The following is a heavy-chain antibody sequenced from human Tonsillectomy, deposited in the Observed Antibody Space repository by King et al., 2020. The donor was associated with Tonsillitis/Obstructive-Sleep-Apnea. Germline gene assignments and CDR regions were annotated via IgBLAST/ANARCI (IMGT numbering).Heavy chain of an antibody. D-gene: IGHD3-16*01. CDR2: INHSGST. CDR1: GGSFSGYY. Sequence: VQLPQWGAGLLKPSETLSLTCAVYGGSFSGYYWSWIRQPPGKGLEWIGEINHSGSTNYNPSLKSRVTISVDNTKNQFSLKLSSVTAADTAVYYCSTLSGGFDYWGQGTLVTVSS. V-gene: IGHV4-34*01. CDR3: STLSGGFDY. J-gene: IGHJ4*02.